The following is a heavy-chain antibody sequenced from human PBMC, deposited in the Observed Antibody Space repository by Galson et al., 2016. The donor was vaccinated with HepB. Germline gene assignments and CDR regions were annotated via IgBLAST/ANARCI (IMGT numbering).Heavy chain of an antibody. D-gene: IGHD3-3*01. Sequence: SLRLSCAASGFTFSSYAMSWVRQAPGKGLEGVSVISGTGGSTYYADSVKGRFTISRDNSKDTLYLQMNSLRPDDTAVHLCANVFWSDSSEGPLRHWGQGTLVSVSS. V-gene: IGHV3-23*01. CDR2: ISGTGGST. CDR3: ANVFWSDSSEGPLRH. CDR1: GFTFSSYA. J-gene: IGHJ1*01.